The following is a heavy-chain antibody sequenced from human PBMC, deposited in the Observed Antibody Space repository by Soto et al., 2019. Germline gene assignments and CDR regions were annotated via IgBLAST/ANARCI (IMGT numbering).Heavy chain of an antibody. J-gene: IGHJ6*02. V-gene: IGHV4-30-4*01. D-gene: IGHD4-17*01. CDR2: IYYSGST. Sequence: SETLSLTCTVSGGSISSGDYYWSWIRQPPGKGLEWIGYIYYSGSTYYNPSLKSRVTISVDTSKNQFSLKLSSVTAADTAVYYCARDRVTTGKRYYYYGMDVWGQGTTVTVSS. CDR1: GGSISSGDYY. CDR3: ARDRVTTGKRYYYYGMDV.